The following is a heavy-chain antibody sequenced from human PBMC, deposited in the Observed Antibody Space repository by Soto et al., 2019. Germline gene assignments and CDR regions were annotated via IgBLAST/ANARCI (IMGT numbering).Heavy chain of an antibody. Sequence: GSGPTLVNPTQTLTLTCTFSGFSLSTSGVGVGWIRQPPGKALEWLALIYWNDDKRYSPSLKSRLTITKDTSKNQVVLTMTNMDPVDTATYYCALVNYDILTGYSSSGPYYFDYWGQGTLVTVSS. CDR1: GFSLSTSGVG. D-gene: IGHD3-9*01. CDR3: ALVNYDILTGYSSSGPYYFDY. V-gene: IGHV2-5*01. J-gene: IGHJ4*02. CDR2: IYWNDDK.